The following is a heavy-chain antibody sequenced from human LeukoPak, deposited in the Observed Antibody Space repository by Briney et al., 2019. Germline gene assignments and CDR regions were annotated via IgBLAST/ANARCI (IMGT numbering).Heavy chain of an antibody. D-gene: IGHD2-8*01. V-gene: IGHV3-23*01. CDR1: GFTFSSYA. CDR2: IGDSGGST. Sequence: GGSLRLSCAASGFTFSSYAMSWVRQAPGKGLGWVSAIGDSGGSTYDADSVKGRFTISRDNSKNTLYLQMNSLRAEDTAVYYCAKDTSIGRYCTNGVCSPFDYWGQGTLVTVSS. CDR3: AKDTSIGRYCTNGVCSPFDY. J-gene: IGHJ4*02.